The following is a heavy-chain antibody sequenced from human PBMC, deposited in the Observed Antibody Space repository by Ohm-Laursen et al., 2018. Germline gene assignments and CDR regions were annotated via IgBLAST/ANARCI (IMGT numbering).Heavy chain of an antibody. D-gene: IGHD3-10*01. J-gene: IGHJ6*02. CDR3: ARTQGAGSHYGMDV. CDR2: IDWDDDK. Sequence: TQTLTLTCTFSGFSLSTSGMCVSWIRQPPGKALEGLARIDWDDDKYYSTSLKTRLTISKDTSKNQVVLTMTNMDPVDTATYYCARTQGAGSHYGMDVWGQGTTVTVSS. CDR1: GFSLSTSGMC. V-gene: IGHV2-70*11.